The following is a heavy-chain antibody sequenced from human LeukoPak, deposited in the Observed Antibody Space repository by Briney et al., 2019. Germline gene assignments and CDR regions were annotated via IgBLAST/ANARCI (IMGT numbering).Heavy chain of an antibody. CDR1: GFTFTDHY. CDR3: ARDPFMTTGWGIDY. Sequence: PGGSLRLSCVASGFTFTDHYMSWVRQAPGKGLEWVSYISSGGDIIYYADSVKGRFTISRDNARNSLYLQMNSLRVEDTAVYYCARDPFMTTGWGIDYWGQGTLVTVSS. V-gene: IGHV3-11*01. CDR2: ISSGGDII. J-gene: IGHJ4*02. D-gene: IGHD4-17*01.